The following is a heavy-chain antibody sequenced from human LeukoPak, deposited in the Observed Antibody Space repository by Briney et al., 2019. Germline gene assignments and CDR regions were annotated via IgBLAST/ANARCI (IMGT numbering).Heavy chain of an antibody. Sequence: GGSLRLSCAASGFTFNSDWMHWVRQAPGKGLVWVSRINSYGSSTTYADSVKGRFTISRDNSKNTLYLQMNSLGAEDTAVYYCASGSHYAIIWGQGTLVTVSS. D-gene: IGHD1-26*01. CDR1: GFTFNSDW. J-gene: IGHJ4*02. CDR3: ASGSHYAII. CDR2: INSYGSST. V-gene: IGHV3-74*01.